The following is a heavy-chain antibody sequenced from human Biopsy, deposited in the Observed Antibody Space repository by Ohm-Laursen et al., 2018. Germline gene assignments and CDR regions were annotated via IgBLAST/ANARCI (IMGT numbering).Heavy chain of an antibody. Sequence: SETLSLTCTVSGDSVTKYYWSWIRQPPGKGLEWIGHIYYSVMTNYNPSLQSRVSISVDTSRNQVSLTLSSVTAADTAVYYCARDSGILNYGNLKYYHYYGMDVWGQGTKVTVSS. CDR3: ARDSGILNYGNLKYYHYYGMDV. CDR1: GDSVTKYY. J-gene: IGHJ6*02. V-gene: IGHV4-59*02. D-gene: IGHD4-11*01. CDR2: IYYSVMT.